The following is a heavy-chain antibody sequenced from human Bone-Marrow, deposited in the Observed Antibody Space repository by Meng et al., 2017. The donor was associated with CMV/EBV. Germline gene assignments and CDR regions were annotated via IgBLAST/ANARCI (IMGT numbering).Heavy chain of an antibody. Sequence: GESLKISCAASGFTFSSYWMHWVRQAPGKGLVWVSRINSDGSSTSYADSVKGRFTISRDNAKNTLYLQMNSLRAEDTAVYYCARGRVESFDYWGQGTLVTVSS. J-gene: IGHJ4*02. CDR2: INSDGSST. CDR3: ARGRVESFDY. V-gene: IGHV3-74*01. CDR1: GFTFSSYW. D-gene: IGHD3-3*01.